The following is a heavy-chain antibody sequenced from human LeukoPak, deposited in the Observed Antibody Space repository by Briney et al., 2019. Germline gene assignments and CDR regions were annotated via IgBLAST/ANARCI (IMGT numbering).Heavy chain of an antibody. V-gene: IGHV1-69*05. CDR3: ARDASIHDSSSYYFLW. D-gene: IGHD3-22*01. J-gene: IGHJ4*02. Sequence: GSSVKVSCRASGGTFNTYAINWVRQAPGQGLEWMGGIIPVFGTANYAQKFQGRVTMTTDTSTSTAYMELNSLRSEDTAVYYCARDASIHDSSSYYFLWWGQGTLVTVSS. CDR1: GGTFNTYA. CDR2: IIPVFGTA.